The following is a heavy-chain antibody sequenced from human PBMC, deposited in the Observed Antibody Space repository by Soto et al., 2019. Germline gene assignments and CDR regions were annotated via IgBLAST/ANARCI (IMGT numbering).Heavy chain of an antibody. D-gene: IGHD2-15*01. CDR1: GYTFTNFG. CDR2: ISAYNGNT. V-gene: IGHV1-18*01. CDR3: ARARGFNGYSSYFDS. Sequence: QVQLVQSGAEVRKPGASVKVSCKASGYTFTNFGISWVRRAPGQGLEWLGWISAYNGNTNSAQKLQGRVNMTADTSATTGYMELRSLRSDDTAVYYCARARGFNGYSSYFDSWGQGTLVTVSS. J-gene: IGHJ4*02.